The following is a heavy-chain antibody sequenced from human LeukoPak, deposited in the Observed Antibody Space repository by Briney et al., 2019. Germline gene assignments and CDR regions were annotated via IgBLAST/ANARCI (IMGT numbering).Heavy chain of an antibody. CDR2: ISSNGGST. CDR3: VKDPAVAGTRYFDY. CDR1: GFTFSSYA. Sequence: GGSLRLSCSASGFTFSSYAMHWVRQAPGKGREYVSAISSNGGSTYYADSVKGRFTISRDNSKNTLYLQMSSLRAEDTAVYYCVKDPAVAGTRYFDYWGQGTLVTVSS. J-gene: IGHJ4*02. D-gene: IGHD6-19*01. V-gene: IGHV3-64D*09.